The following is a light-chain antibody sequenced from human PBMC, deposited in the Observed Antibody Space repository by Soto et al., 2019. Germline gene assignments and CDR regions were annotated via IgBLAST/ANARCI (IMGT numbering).Light chain of an antibody. J-gene: IGKJ1*01. Sequence: EIVMTQSPATLSVSPGERATLSCRARQCVSSNLAWYQQKPGQAPRLLIYGASTRATGIPARFSGSGSGPDFTLTISSLQSEDVAVYYCQQYNNWPPGTFGQGTKVEIK. CDR2: GAS. V-gene: IGKV3-15*01. CDR1: QCVSSN. CDR3: QQYNNWPPGT.